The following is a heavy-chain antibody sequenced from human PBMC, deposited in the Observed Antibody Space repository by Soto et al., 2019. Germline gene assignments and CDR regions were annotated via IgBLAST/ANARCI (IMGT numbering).Heavy chain of an antibody. V-gene: IGHV4-30-4*01. CDR3: ARAGLAVASYLDY. Sequence: SETLSLTCTVSGGSISSGDYYWSWIRQPPGKGLEWIGYIYYSGSTYYNPSLKSRVTISVDTSKNQFSLKLSSVTAADTAVYYCARAGLAVASYLDYWGQGTLVTV. J-gene: IGHJ4*02. CDR1: GGSISSGDYY. D-gene: IGHD6-19*01. CDR2: IYYSGST.